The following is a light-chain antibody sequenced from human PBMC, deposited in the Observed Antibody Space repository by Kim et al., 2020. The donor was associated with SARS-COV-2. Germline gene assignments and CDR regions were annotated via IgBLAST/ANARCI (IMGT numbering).Light chain of an antibody. CDR1: SLRSYY. Sequence: SSELTQDPAVSVALGQTVRITCQGDSLRSYYATWYQQKPRQAPVLVIYGSNNRPSGIPDRFSGSVSGNTASLTLSGAQAVDEAEFFCQSRDSGGNVIFGGGTKLTVL. J-gene: IGLJ2*01. V-gene: IGLV3-19*01. CDR2: GSN. CDR3: QSRDSGGNVI.